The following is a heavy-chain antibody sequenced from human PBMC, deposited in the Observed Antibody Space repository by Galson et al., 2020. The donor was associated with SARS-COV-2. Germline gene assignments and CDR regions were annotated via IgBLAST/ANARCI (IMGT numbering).Heavy chain of an antibody. CDR1: GYNFAGYW. CDR3: ARHSVGYSDWQGYFGLDV. Sequence: GESLKISCEGSGYNFAGYWIGWVRQMPGKGLEWMGIIYPVDSRTIYSPSFQGQVTMSADKSVNTAYLQWSSLKASDTAMYYCARHSVGYSDWQGYFGLDVWGLGTTVTVSS. CDR2: IYPVDSRT. J-gene: IGHJ6*02. D-gene: IGHD3-9*01. V-gene: IGHV5-51*01.